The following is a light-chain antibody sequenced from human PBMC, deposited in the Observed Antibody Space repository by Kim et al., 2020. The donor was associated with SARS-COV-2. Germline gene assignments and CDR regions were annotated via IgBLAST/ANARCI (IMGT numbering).Light chain of an antibody. CDR1: SSDIGTYNL. J-gene: IGLJ2*01. CDR2: EGD. CDR3: CSCSGSIIFAL. Sequence: QSALTQPASVSGSPGQSITISCTGASSDIGTYNLVSWYQHHPGSAPKLIIYEGDKRPSGISHRFPAYKSGNTASLTITGLQAEDEADYYCCSCSGSIIFALFGGGTQLTVL. V-gene: IGLV2-23*03.